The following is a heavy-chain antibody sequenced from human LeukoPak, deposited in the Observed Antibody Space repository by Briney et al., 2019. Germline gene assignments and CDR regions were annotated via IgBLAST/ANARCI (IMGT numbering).Heavy chain of an antibody. Sequence: SETLSLTCAVSGGSISSSNWWSWVRQPPGKGLEWIGEIYHSGNTNYNPSLKSRVTISVDRSKNQFSLKLSSVTAADTAVYYCARDLGPTSGDPGYWGQGTLVTVSS. CDR2: IYHSGNT. V-gene: IGHV4-4*02. J-gene: IGHJ4*02. CDR3: ARDLGPTSGDPGY. CDR1: GGSISSSNW. D-gene: IGHD1-26*01.